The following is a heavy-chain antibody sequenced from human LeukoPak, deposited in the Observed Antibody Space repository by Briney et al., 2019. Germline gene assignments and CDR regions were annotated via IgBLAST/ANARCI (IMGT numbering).Heavy chain of an antibody. CDR1: GGSISSCY. V-gene: IGHV4-59*08. CDR2: IYYSGST. Sequence: PSETLSLTCTVSGGSISSCYWSWIRQPPGKGLEWIGYIYYSGSTNYNPSLKSRVTISVDTSKNQFSLKLSSVTAADTAVYYCARHRVGASGRYYGMDVWGQGTTVTVSS. D-gene: IGHD1-26*01. J-gene: IGHJ6*02. CDR3: ARHRVGASGRYYGMDV.